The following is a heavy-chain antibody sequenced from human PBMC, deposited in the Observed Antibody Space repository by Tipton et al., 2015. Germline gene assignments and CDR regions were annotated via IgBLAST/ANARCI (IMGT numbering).Heavy chain of an antibody. Sequence: SLRLSCAASGFTFSSYSMNWVRQAPGKGLEWVSSISSSSSYIYYADSVKGRFTISRDNAKNSLYLQMDSVRPEDTALYYCAKDFYGGNSGIQLDYWGQGTQVTVSS. CDR3: AKDFYGGNSGIQLDY. J-gene: IGHJ4*02. D-gene: IGHD4-23*01. CDR2: ISSSSSYI. CDR1: GFTFSSYS. V-gene: IGHV3-21*04.